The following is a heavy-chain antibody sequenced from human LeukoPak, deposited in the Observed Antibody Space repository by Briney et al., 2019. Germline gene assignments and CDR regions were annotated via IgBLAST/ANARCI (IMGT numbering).Heavy chain of an antibody. CDR3: ARDGPDGYNAFDC. V-gene: IGHV3-7*01. J-gene: IGHJ4*02. CDR1: GFTFSSYW. Sequence: GGSLRLSCAASGFTFSSYWMSWVRQAPGKGLEWVANIKQDGSEKYYVDSVKSRFTISRDNSKNTLYLQMNSLRAEDTAVYYCARDGPDGYNAFDCWGQGTLVTVSS. CDR2: IKQDGSEK. D-gene: IGHD5-24*01.